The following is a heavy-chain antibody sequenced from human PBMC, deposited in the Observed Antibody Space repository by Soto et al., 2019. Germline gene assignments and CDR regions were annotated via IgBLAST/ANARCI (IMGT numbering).Heavy chain of an antibody. J-gene: IGHJ6*02. CDR3: ARDTSYYGIDV. V-gene: IGHV1-3*01. D-gene: IGHD3-3*01. CDR2: INAGNGNT. Sequence: ASVKVSCKASGYIFPSYAMHWVRQAPGQRLEWMGWINAGNGNTKYSQKFQGRVTITRDTSASTAYMELSSLRSEDTAVYYCARDTSYYGIDVWGQGTTVTVSS. CDR1: GYIFPSYA.